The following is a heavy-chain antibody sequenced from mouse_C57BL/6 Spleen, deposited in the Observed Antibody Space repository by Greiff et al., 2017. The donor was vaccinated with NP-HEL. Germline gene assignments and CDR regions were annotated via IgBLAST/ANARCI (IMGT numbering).Heavy chain of an antibody. J-gene: IGHJ2*01. CDR1: GYSITSGYY. Sequence: EVQLQQSGPGLVKPSQSLSLTCSVTGYSITSGYYWNWIRQFPGNKLEWMGYISYDGSNNYNPSLKNRISITRDTSKNQFFLKLNSVTTEDTATYYCARGVTVDYWGQGTTLTVSS. V-gene: IGHV3-6*01. CDR3: ARGVTVDY. D-gene: IGHD2-2*01. CDR2: ISYDGSN.